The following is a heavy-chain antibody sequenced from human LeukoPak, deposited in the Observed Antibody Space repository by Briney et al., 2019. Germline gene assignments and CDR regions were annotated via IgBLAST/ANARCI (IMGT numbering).Heavy chain of an antibody. CDR1: GLTLSKYG. CDR2: VSYDGSNK. J-gene: IGHJ6*01. D-gene: IGHD2-15*01. V-gene: IGHV3-30*03. Sequence: GGSLRLSCAASGLTLSKYGIHWVRQAPGKGLEWVAVVSYDGSNKNYIDSMKGRFIISRGNYNSTVYLQMNSLRAEDTAVYYCATSTAGYCSGRICSPYYFHYGINVWGPGTTVIVSS. CDR3: ATSTAGYCSGRICSPYYFHYGINV.